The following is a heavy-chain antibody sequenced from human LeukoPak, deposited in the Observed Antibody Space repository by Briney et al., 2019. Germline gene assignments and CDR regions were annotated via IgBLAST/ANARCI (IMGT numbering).Heavy chain of an antibody. Sequence: GESLKISCKGSGYSFTSYWIGWVRQMPGKGLEWMGNIYPGDSDTRYSPSFQGQVTISADKSISTAYLQWSSLKASDTAMYYCATLGRTTVTPLVHWGQGTLVTVSS. CDR3: ATLGRTTVTPLVH. CDR1: GYSFTSYW. V-gene: IGHV5-51*01. CDR2: IYPGDSDT. J-gene: IGHJ5*02. D-gene: IGHD4-17*01.